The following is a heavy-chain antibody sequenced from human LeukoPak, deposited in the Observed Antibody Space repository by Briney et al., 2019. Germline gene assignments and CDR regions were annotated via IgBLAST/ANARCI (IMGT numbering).Heavy chain of an antibody. Sequence: GGSLRLSCAASGLIVSSNYMNWVRQAPGKGLEWVSVIYSGGSTYYADSVKGRFTISRDNSKNTVHLQMNDLRAEDTAVYYCARSWDARLNFDYWGQGTLVTVSS. CDR3: ARSWDARLNFDY. CDR2: IYSGGST. J-gene: IGHJ4*02. V-gene: IGHV3-66*02. CDR1: GLIVSSNY. D-gene: IGHD1-26*01.